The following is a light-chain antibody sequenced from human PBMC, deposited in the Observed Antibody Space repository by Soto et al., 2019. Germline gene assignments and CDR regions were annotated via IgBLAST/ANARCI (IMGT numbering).Light chain of an antibody. CDR2: AAS. J-gene: IGKJ4*01. V-gene: IGKV3-15*01. CDR3: QQYNHWPLS. CDR1: QGLGTN. Sequence: TVMTQSPATLSVSPGERATLSCRVSQGLGTNLAWYQQRPGQAPRLLIYAASTRATGVPARFSGSGSETEFTLTITTLQSEDFAVYYCQQYNHWPLSFGVWTKVEIK.